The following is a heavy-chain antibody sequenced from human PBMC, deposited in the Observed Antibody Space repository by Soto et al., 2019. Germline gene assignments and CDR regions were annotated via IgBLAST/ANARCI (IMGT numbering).Heavy chain of an antibody. V-gene: IGHV3-7*01. CDR3: ARERHYYDRSGYQGY. D-gene: IGHD3-22*01. Sequence: QLVESGGTLVQPGGSLRLSCAASGFSFSSYWMSWVRQAPGGGLEWVANIEHDGSDTYYVDSVKGRFTVPRDNAKNFLYLQMNSLRVEDTAVYYCARERHYYDRSGYQGYWGQGTLVTVSS. CDR1: GFSFSSYW. CDR2: IEHDGSDT. J-gene: IGHJ4*02.